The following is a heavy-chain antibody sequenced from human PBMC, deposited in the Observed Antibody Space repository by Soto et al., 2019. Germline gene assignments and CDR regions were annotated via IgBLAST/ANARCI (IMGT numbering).Heavy chain of an antibody. CDR1: GYTFTDYY. J-gene: IGHJ6*02. CDR2: IHPNSGGT. Sequence: ASVKVSCNASGYTFTDYYMHWVRQAPGQGLGWMGWIHPNSGGTNYAQKFQGWVTMTRGTSINTAYMELTRLRSDDTAVYYCARALFGYYGMDVWGQGTTVTVSS. D-gene: IGHD3-3*01. V-gene: IGHV1-2*04. CDR3: ARALFGYYGMDV.